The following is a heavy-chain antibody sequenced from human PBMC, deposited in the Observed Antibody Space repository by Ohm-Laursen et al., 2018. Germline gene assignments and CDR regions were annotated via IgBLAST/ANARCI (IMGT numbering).Heavy chain of an antibody. CDR3: ARTRNFQPYDV. D-gene: IGHD2/OR15-2a*01. Sequence: GSLRLSCAAFGFTVSSNYMSWVRQAPGKGLELVARSRDKANSYTTAYVASVKGRFSISRDDSENSLYLQMNSLKTEDTAVYYCARTRNFQPYDVWGQGTMVIVSS. CDR1: GFTVSSNY. CDR2: SRDKANSYTT. J-gene: IGHJ3*01. V-gene: IGHV3-72*01.